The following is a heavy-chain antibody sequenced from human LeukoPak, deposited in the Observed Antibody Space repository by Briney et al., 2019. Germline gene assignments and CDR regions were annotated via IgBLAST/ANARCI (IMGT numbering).Heavy chain of an antibody. CDR3: ACRQDSSGSSYYNYYMDV. CDR2: IYYSGST. D-gene: IGHD3-10*01. J-gene: IGHJ6*03. CDR1: GGSISRSSYY. Sequence: SETLSLTCTVSGGSISRSSYYWGWIRQPPGKGLEWFGSIYYSGSTYYNPSLKSRLTISVDTSKNQFSLKLSSVTAADTAVYYCACRQDSSGSSYYNYYMDVWGRGTTVTVSS. V-gene: IGHV4-39*01.